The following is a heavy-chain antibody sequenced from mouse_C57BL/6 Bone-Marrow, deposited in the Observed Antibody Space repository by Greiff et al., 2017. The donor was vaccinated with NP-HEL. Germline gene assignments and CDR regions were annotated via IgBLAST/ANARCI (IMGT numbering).Heavy chain of an antibody. CDR2: ISGGGGNT. CDR1: GFTFSSYT. D-gene: IGHD2-12*01. J-gene: IGHJ3*01. V-gene: IGHV5-9*01. CDR3: ARQGYDGPWFAY. Sequence: EVMLVESGGGLVKPGGSLKLSCAASGFTFSSYTMSWVRQTPEKRLEWVATISGGGGNTYYPDSVKGRFTISRDNAKNTLYLQMSSLRSEDTALYYCARQGYDGPWFAYWGQGTLVTVSA.